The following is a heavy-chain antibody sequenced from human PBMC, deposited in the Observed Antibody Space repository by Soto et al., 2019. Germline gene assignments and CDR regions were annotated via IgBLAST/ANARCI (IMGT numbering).Heavy chain of an antibody. CDR3: ARTLPRYYYASSGYQDAFDI. J-gene: IGHJ3*02. CDR2: INAGNGNT. D-gene: IGHD3-22*01. Sequence: ASVKVSCQASGYTFTSYAMHWVRQAPGQRLEWMGWINAGNGNTKYSQKFQGRVTITRDTSASTAYMELSSLRSEDTAVYYCARTLPRYYYASSGYQDAFDIWGQGTMVTVAS. V-gene: IGHV1-3*01. CDR1: GYTFTSYA.